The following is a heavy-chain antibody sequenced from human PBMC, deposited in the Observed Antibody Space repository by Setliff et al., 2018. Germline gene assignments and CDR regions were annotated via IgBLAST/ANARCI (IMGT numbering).Heavy chain of an antibody. CDR2: IYPSGGSI. CDR1: GYTFTSYY. V-gene: IGHV1-46*01. D-gene: IGHD3-22*01. J-gene: IGHJ5*02. Sequence: GASVKVSCKASGYTFTSYYMHWVRQAPGQGLEWMGIIYPSGGSISYAQKFQGRVTMTRDTSTSTVYVELSSLRSEDTAVYFCARGPRFDYESPTYRRRFDPWGQGTAVTVSS. CDR3: ARGPRFDYESPTYRRRFDP.